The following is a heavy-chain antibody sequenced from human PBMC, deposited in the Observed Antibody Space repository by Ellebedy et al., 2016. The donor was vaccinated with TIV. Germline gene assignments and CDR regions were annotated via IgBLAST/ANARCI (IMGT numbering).Heavy chain of an antibody. CDR3: ARDIY. V-gene: IGHV3-7*04. CDR1: GFTFSNSW. CDR2: INQDGSEK. Sequence: PGGSLRLSCVTSGFTFSNSWMSWIREAPGKGLEWVANINQDGSEKYCVDSVKGRFSISRDNAKTSLFLQMNSLRAQDTAVYYCARDIYWGQGTQVAVSS. J-gene: IGHJ4*02.